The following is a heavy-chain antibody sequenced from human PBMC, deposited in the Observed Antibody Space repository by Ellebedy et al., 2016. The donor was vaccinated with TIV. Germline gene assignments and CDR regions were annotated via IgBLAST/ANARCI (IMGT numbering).Heavy chain of an antibody. CDR2: INPNSGGT. CDR1: GYTFTGYY. Sequence: ASVKVSCKASGYTFTGYYMHWVRQAPGQGLEWMGWINPNSGGTNYAQKFQGRVTMTRDTSISTAYMELSRLRSDDTAVYYCAVVAATRYYFDYWGQGTLVTVSS. J-gene: IGHJ4*02. D-gene: IGHD2-15*01. CDR3: AVVAATRYYFDY. V-gene: IGHV1-2*02.